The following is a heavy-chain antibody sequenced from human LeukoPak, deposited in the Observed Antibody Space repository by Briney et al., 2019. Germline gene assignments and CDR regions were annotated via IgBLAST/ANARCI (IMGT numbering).Heavy chain of an antibody. CDR3: AGLHSYGFDY. V-gene: IGHV3-48*02. J-gene: IGHJ4*02. CDR2: ISSSSSTI. CDR1: GFTFSSYS. Sequence: GGSLRLSCAASGFTFSSYSMNWVRQAPGKGLEWVSYISSSSSTIYYADSVKGRFTVSRDNAKNSLYLQMNSLRDEDTAVYYCAGLHSYGFDYWGQGTLVTVSS. D-gene: IGHD5-18*01.